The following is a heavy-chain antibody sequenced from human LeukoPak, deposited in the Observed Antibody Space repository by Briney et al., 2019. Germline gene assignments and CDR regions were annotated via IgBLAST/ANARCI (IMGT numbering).Heavy chain of an antibody. CDR1: GFTFDDYG. J-gene: IGHJ4*02. Sequence: GGSLRLSCAASGFTFDDYGMSWVRQAPGKGLEWVSAISGSGGSTYYADSVKGRFTIFRDNSKNTLYLQMNSLRAEDTAVYYCAKGAVERGDYFDYWGQGTLVTVSS. CDR3: AKGAVERGDYFDY. V-gene: IGHV3-23*01. D-gene: IGHD2-21*01. CDR2: ISGSGGST.